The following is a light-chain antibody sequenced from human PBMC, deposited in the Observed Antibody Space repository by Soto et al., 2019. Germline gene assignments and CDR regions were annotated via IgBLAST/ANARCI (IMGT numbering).Light chain of an antibody. Sequence: QSVLTQPASVSGSPGQSITISCTGTSSDVGGYNYVSWYQHHPGKAPKFMIYEVSNRPSGVSNRFSGAKSGNTASLTISGLQAEDEADYYCSSYTSSSTLVFGGGTKLTVL. CDR2: EVS. V-gene: IGLV2-14*01. J-gene: IGLJ2*01. CDR3: SSYTSSSTLV. CDR1: SSDVGGYNY.